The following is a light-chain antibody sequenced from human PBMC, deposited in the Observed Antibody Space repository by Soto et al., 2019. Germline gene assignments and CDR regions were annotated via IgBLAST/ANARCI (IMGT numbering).Light chain of an antibody. J-gene: IGKJ1*01. Sequence: EIVLTQSTGTLSLSPGERATLSCRASQSVTSDYLAWYQQKPGQAPSLLIYGASSRPTGIPDRFSGSGSGTDFTLTISRLEPADFAMYYCQQYGRSPRTFGQGTKVEVK. CDR2: GAS. V-gene: IGKV3-20*01. CDR1: QSVTSDY. CDR3: QQYGRSPRT.